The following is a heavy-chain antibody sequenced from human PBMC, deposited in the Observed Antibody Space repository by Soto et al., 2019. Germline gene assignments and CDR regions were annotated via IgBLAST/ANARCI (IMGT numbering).Heavy chain of an antibody. CDR1: S. V-gene: IGHV1-24*01. D-gene: IGHD3-22*01. CDR2: FDPEDGET. Sequence: SMHWARQEKRKGLEWMGGFDPEDGETIYAQKFQGRVTMTEDTSTDTAYMELSSLRSEDTAVYYCATVAHSDSSGYYYGHPFDYWGQGTLVTVSS. J-gene: IGHJ4*02. CDR3: ATVAHSDSSGYYYGHPFDY.